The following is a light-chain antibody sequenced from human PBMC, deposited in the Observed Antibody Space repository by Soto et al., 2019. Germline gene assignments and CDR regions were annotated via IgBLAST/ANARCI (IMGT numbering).Light chain of an antibody. CDR2: EVS. Sequence: QSVLTQPPSASGSPGQSVTISCTGTSSDVGGYNYVSWYQQHPGKAPKLMIYEVSKRPSGVPFRFSASKSANTASLTVSGLQAEDEADYYCSSYTAGGTIFGTGTKLTVL. V-gene: IGLV2-8*01. CDR3: SSYTAGGTI. CDR1: SSDVGGYNY. J-gene: IGLJ1*01.